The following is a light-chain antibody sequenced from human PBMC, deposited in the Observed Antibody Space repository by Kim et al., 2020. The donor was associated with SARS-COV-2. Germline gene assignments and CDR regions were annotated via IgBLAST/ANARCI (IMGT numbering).Light chain of an antibody. CDR2: DAS. CDR3: QQHSNWYT. CDR1: QSVSSY. J-gene: IGKJ2*01. V-gene: IGKV3-11*01. Sequence: EIVLTQSPATLSLSPGERATLSCRASQSVSSYLAWYQQKPGQAPRLLIYDASNRATGIPARFSGSGSGTDFTLTISSLEPEDFAVYYCQQHSNWYTFGQGTKLEI.